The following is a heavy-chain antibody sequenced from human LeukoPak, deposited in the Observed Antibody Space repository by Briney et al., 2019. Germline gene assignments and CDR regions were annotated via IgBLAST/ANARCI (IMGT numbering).Heavy chain of an antibody. J-gene: IGHJ3*02. CDR2: IIPIFGTA. Sequence: SVKVSCKASVCTFSSYAISWVGQAPGQGLEWMGGIIPIFGTANYAQKFQGRVPITADESTSTAYLELSSLRSEDTAVYYCARGWRMVATDDAFDIWGQGTMVTVSS. V-gene: IGHV1-69*13. CDR1: VCTFSSYA. D-gene: IGHD5-12*01. CDR3: ARGWRMVATDDAFDI.